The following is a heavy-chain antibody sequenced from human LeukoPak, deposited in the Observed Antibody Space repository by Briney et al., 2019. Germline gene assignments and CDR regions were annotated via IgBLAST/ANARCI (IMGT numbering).Heavy chain of an antibody. Sequence: ASVKVSCKASGYTFTSYYMHWVRQAPGQGLEWMGIINPSGGSTSYAQKFQGRVTMTRDMSTSTVYMELSSLRSEDTAVYYCARDLASIFGVVTPRGYYMDVWGKGTTVTVSS. CDR1: GYTFTSYY. V-gene: IGHV1-46*01. CDR2: INPSGGST. D-gene: IGHD3-3*01. CDR3: ARDLASIFGVVTPRGYYMDV. J-gene: IGHJ6*03.